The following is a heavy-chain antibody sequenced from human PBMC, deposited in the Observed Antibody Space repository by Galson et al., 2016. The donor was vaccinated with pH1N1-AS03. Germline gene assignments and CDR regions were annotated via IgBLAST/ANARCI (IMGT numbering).Heavy chain of an antibody. J-gene: IGHJ4*02. CDR2: IHPSGGP. V-gene: IGHV1-46*01. CDR3: ARDGGHYGDCDY. Sequence: SCKASGFTFTSYYMHWVRQAPGQGLEWMGIIHPSGGPIYAQHFQGRVSMARDTSTSTVYMELSNLRPDDTAVYYRARDGGHYGDCDYWGQGTLVTVSS. D-gene: IGHD4-17*01. CDR1: GFTFTSYY.